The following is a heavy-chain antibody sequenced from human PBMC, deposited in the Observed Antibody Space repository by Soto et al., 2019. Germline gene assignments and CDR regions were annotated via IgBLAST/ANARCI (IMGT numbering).Heavy chain of an antibody. J-gene: IGHJ5*01. CDR3: TRAYGAETFDF. CDR1: GYTFNNYD. Sequence: GASVKVSCKASGYTFNNYDIHWVRQAPGHGLEWMGWMNPNSGNTGYAQNFRGRVTMTQNTAIGTAYMELSSLRSDDTATYYCTRAYGAETFDFWGQGTRVTGSS. D-gene: IGHD3-10*01. CDR2: MNPNSGNT. V-gene: IGHV1-8*02.